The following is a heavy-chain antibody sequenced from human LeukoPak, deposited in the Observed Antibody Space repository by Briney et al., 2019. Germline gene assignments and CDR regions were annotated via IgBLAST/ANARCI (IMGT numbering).Heavy chain of an antibody. CDR3: ARGSGSYREYYFDY. J-gene: IGHJ4*02. V-gene: IGHV4-34*01. CDR1: GGSFSGYY. D-gene: IGHD1-26*01. CDR2: INHSGST. Sequence: PSETLSLTCAVYGGSFSGYYWSWIRQPPGKGLEWIGEINHSGSTNYNPSLKSRVTISVDTSKNQFSLKLSSVTAADTAVYYCARGSGSYREYYFDYWGQGTLVTVSS.